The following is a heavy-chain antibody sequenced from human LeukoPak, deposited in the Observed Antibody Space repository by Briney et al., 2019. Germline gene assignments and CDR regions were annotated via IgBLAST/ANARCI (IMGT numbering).Heavy chain of an antibody. CDR2: ISGSGGST. V-gene: IGHV3-23*01. CDR1: GFTFSSYA. Sequence: GGSLRLSCAASGFTFSSYAMSWVRQAPGKGLEWVSAISGSGGSTYYADSVKGRFTISRDNSKNTLYLQMNSLRAEDTAVYYCAKDCEVTIFGVAHSPFDYWGQGTLVTVSS. D-gene: IGHD3-3*01. CDR3: AKDCEVTIFGVAHSPFDY. J-gene: IGHJ4*02.